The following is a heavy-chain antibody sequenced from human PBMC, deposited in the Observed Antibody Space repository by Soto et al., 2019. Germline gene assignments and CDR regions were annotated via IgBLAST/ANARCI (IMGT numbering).Heavy chain of an antibody. CDR3: ARTGGGMAARPIEY. CDR2: ISAYNGNK. CDR1: GYMFTTYG. D-gene: IGHD6-6*01. J-gene: IGHJ4*02. Sequence: QVQLVQSGGEVKKPGASVEVSCRTSGYMFTTYGMSWVRQAPGQGLEWMAWISAYNGNKKYAQKYQGRVTLTTDTSTSTVSMELRNLTSADTGTYFCARTGGGMAARPIEYWGQGTLVTVSS. V-gene: IGHV1-18*04.